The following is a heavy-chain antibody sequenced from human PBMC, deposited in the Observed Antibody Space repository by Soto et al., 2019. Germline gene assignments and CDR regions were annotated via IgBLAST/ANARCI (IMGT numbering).Heavy chain of an antibody. Sequence: ASVKVSCKAPGYTFTSYGISWVRQAPGQGLEWMGWISAYNGNTNYAQKLQGRVTMTTDTSTSTAYMELRSLRSDDTAVYYCARLVVPAAMSLLGYYYYYMDVWGKGTTVTVSS. CDR1: GYTFTSYG. J-gene: IGHJ6*03. CDR2: ISAYNGNT. CDR3: ARLVVPAAMSLLGYYYYYMDV. V-gene: IGHV1-18*01. D-gene: IGHD2-2*01.